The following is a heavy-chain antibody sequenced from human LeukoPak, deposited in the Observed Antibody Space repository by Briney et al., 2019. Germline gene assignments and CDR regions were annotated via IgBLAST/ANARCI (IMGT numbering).Heavy chain of an antibody. CDR2: INHSGST. Sequence: PSETLSLTCAVYGGSFSDYYWSWIRQPPGKGLEWIGEINHSGSTDYNPSLKSRVTILVDTSKNQFSLKLSSVTAADTAVYYCAGDLNGGPVTDWGQGTLVTVSS. J-gene: IGHJ4*02. CDR1: GGSFSDYY. D-gene: IGHD2-21*02. CDR3: AGDLNGGPVTD. V-gene: IGHV4-34*01.